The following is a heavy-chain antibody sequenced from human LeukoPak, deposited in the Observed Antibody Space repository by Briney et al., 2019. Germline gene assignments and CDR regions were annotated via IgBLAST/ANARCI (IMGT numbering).Heavy chain of an antibody. CDR3: ARRRSTSRKDFDY. CDR2: IYHSGST. D-gene: IGHD3-3*01. Sequence: SETLSLTCAVSGYSISSGYYWGWLRQPPGKGLEGIGRIYHSGSTYYNPSLKSRVTIPVDTSKNQFSLKLSSVTAADTAVYYCARRRSTSRKDFDYWGQGTLVTVSS. J-gene: IGHJ4*02. CDR1: GYSISSGYY. V-gene: IGHV4-38-2*01.